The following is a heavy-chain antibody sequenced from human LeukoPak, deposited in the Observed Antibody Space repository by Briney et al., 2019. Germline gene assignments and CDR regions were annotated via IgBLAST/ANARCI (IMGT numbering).Heavy chain of an antibody. Sequence: PGGSLRLSCAASGVTFSRYAMDWVRQAPGEGLGWVSSISSSSSYIYYADSMKGRFTISRDNAKNSLFLQMNSLRAEDTAVYYCARVDDFGYSYGSGYWGQGTLVTVSS. J-gene: IGHJ4*02. CDR1: GVTFSRYA. CDR2: ISSSSSYI. V-gene: IGHV3-21*01. CDR3: ARVDDFGYSYGSGY. D-gene: IGHD5-18*01.